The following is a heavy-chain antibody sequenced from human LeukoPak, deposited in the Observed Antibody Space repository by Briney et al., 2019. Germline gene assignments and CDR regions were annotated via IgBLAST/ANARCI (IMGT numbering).Heavy chain of an antibody. D-gene: IGHD2-15*01. CDR1: GYTFTSYG. CDR3: ARCTGGGSCYGVRY. J-gene: IGHJ4*02. CDR2: ISAYNGNT. Sequence: ASVTDSCKASGYTFTSYGISWVRQAPGQGLEWMGWISAYNGNTNYAQKLQGRVTMTTDTSTSTAYMELRSLRSDDTAVYYCARCTGGGSCYGVRYWGQGTLVTVSS. V-gene: IGHV1-18*01.